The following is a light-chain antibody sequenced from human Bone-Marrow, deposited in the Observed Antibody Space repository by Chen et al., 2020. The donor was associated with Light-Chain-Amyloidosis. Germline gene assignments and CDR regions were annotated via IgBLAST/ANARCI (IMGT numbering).Light chain of an antibody. V-gene: IGKV2-30*01. CDR1: QSLVDGDGYTY. CDR2: KVS. J-gene: IGKJ2*01. Sequence: DVVMTQSPLSLPVTLGQTASISCRSNQSLVDGDGYTYLIWFQQRPCQSPRPLIYKVSNRNSGVPDRFSGSGSGTDFTLTISRVEAEDVAVYYCMQGTHWPYTFGQGTKLEIK. CDR3: MQGTHWPYT.